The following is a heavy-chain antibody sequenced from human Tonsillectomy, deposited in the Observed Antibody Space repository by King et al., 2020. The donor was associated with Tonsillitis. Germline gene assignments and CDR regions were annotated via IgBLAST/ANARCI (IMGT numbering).Heavy chain of an antibody. J-gene: IGHJ4*02. CDR1: GFTLSSYG. V-gene: IGHV3-33*01. CDR3: ARVEYQLPLRVDY. Sequence: VQLVESGGGVVQPGRSLGLDCAASGFTLSSYGKHWVRQAPGTGREWVADRWYDGSKTHYADSVKGRFTISSDNSKNSLYLQMNSLGAEDTAVYFCARVEYQLPLRVDYWGQGTLVTVSS. D-gene: IGHD2-2*01. CDR2: RWYDGSKT.